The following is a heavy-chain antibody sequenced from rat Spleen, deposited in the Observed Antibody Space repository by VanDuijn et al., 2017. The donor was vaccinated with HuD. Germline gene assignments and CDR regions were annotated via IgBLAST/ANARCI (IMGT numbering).Heavy chain of an antibody. Sequence: EVQLVESGGGLVQPGRSLKLSCAASGFTFSDYAMAWVRQAPKKGLEWVATIIYDGSNTYDRDSVKGRFTISRDNAKSTLYLQMDSLRSEDTATYYCATERSEALFDYWGQGVMVTVSS. CDR2: IIYDGSNT. CDR3: ATERSEALFDY. J-gene: IGHJ2*01. D-gene: IGHD1-11*01. CDR1: GFTFSDYA. V-gene: IGHV5-17*01.